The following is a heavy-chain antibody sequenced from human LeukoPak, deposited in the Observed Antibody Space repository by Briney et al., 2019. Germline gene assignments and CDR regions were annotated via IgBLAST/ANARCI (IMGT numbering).Heavy chain of an antibody. J-gene: IGHJ4*02. CDR3: ARGGQLWTADDNFDY. D-gene: IGHD5-18*01. V-gene: IGHV3-30*04. CDR2: ISYDGSNK. CDR1: GFTFSSYA. Sequence: GGSLRLSCAASGFTFSSYAMHWVCQAPGKVLEWVAVISYDGSNKYYADSVKGRFTISRDNSKNTLYLQMNSLRAEDTAVYYCARGGQLWTADDNFDYWGQGTLVTVSS.